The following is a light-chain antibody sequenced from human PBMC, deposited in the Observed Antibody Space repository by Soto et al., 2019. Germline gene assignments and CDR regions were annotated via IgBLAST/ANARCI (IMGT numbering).Light chain of an antibody. Sequence: QSALTQPASVSGSPGQSVTISCTGASSDVGGNDYVSWYQQHPGKAPKLILYDAYKRPSGVPGRFSGSKSGNTASLTISGLQAEDESDYYCCSHAGDSVVFGTGTQLTVL. CDR2: DAY. V-gene: IGLV2-11*01. CDR1: SSDVGGNDY. J-gene: IGLJ7*01. CDR3: CSHAGDSVV.